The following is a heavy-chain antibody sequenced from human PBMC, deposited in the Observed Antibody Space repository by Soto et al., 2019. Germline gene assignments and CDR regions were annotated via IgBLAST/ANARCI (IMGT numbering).Heavy chain of an antibody. CDR1: GFTFSSYA. J-gene: IGHJ6*02. D-gene: IGHD3-9*01. CDR3: ANPVLRYFDWLLSDGMDV. V-gene: IGHV3-23*01. CDR2: ISGSGGST. Sequence: EVQLLESGGGLVQPGGSLRLSCAASGFTFSSYAMSWVRQAPGKGLEWVSAISGSGGSTYYADSVKGRFTISRDNSKNTLYLQMKSLRAEDTAVYYCANPVLRYFDWLLSDGMDVWGQGTTVTVSS.